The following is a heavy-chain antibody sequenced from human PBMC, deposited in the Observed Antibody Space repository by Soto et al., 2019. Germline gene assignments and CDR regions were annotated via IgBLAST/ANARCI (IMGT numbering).Heavy chain of an antibody. V-gene: IGHV3-23*01. CDR3: ARWSYLDY. Sequence: LRLSCAASGFSFGSYALSWVRQAPGKGLEWVSTISGSDGKTFYADSAKGRFSISRDTSQSTLYLQMNSLRADDTAMYYCARWSYLDYWGQGTRVTVS. D-gene: IGHD3-3*01. J-gene: IGHJ4*02. CDR1: GFSFGSYA. CDR2: ISGSDGKT.